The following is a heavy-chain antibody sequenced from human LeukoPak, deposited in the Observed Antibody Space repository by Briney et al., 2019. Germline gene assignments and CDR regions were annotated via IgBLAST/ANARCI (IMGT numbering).Heavy chain of an antibody. V-gene: IGHV1-24*01. CDR1: GYTFTSYG. D-gene: IGHD1-7*01. CDR2: FDPEDGET. CDR3: ATGGGNYRAFDY. Sequence: ASVKVSCKASGYTFTSYGISWVRQAPGKGLEWMGGFDPEDGETIYAQKFQGRVTMTEDTSTDTAYMELSSLRSEDTAVYYCATGGGNYRAFDYWGQGTLVTVSS. J-gene: IGHJ4*02.